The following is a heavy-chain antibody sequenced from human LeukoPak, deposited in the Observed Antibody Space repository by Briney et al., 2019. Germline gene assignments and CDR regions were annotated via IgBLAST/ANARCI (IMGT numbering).Heavy chain of an antibody. CDR2: XXXXXXXX. V-gene: IGHV3-30*03. J-gene: IGHJ4*02. CDR1: GFTFSRFG. Sequence: GGSLRLSCEVSGFTFSRFGFHWVRQAPGXXLEWVSXXXXXXXXXXXXXSVKXXXXXXXDDXKNTVYLQVNSLRLEDTAVYYCASEYNGLWGQGTLVTVSS. D-gene: IGHD2-8*01. CDR3: ASEYNGL.